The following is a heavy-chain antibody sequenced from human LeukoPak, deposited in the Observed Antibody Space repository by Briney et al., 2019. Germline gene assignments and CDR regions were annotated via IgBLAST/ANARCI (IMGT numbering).Heavy chain of an antibody. CDR2: INPNGSST. CDR3: ARDNSVGDTAWWFDP. D-gene: IGHD1-26*01. V-gene: IGHV1-46*01. J-gene: IGHJ5*02. CDR1: GYTFTSYY. Sequence: ASVKVSCKASGYTFTSYYMHWVRQAPGQGLEWMGLINPNGSSTSYAQKFQGRLSLTRDMPTSTDYMELSRLRSEDTAVYYCARDNSVGDTAWWFDPWGQGTLVSVSS.